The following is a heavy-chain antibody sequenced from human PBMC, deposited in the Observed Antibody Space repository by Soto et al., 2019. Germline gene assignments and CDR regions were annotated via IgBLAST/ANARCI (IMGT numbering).Heavy chain of an antibody. CDR2: IYSGDNT. J-gene: IGHJ4*02. CDR1: GFTVSSNY. D-gene: IGHD1-26*01. V-gene: IGHV3-53*01. CDR3: AGRPIVVSGALHRLAY. Sequence: EVQLVESGGGLIQPGGSLRLSCAASGFTVSSNYMSWVRQAPGKGLEWVSVIYSGDNTYYADSVKGRFSISRDRSKNTLYLQMSSLRGEDTAVDYCAGRPIVVSGALHRLAYWGQGILVTVSS.